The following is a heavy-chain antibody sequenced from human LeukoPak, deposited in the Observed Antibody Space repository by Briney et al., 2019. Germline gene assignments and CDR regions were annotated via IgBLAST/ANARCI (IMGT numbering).Heavy chain of an antibody. V-gene: IGHV3-30-3*01. D-gene: IGHD1-1*01. CDR3: AMSWTINWADY. J-gene: IGHJ4*02. CDR1: GFTFSAYA. Sequence: GGSLRLSCVASGFTFSAYAMHWVRQAPGKGLEWVAIISYDGNNECYADSVKGRFSISRDNSENTLYLQMNSLRPEDTAVYYCAMSWTINWADYWGQGTLVIVSS. CDR2: ISYDGNNE.